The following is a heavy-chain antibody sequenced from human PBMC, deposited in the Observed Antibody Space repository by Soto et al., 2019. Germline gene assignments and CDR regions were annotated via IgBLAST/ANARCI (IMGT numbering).Heavy chain of an antibody. Sequence: QTTFKKSGPTLVKPTQTLTLTCTFSGFSLDSSAVAVAWFRQPPGRALEWVALIYWDGEERYSPSLRDRITISKDTSKHHAVLTMTNMQPADTGTYYVAQRRPVFRFFDDWSQGILVTVSS. CDR1: GFSLDSSAVA. J-gene: IGHJ4*02. CDR2: IYWDGEE. CDR3: AQRRPVFRFFDD. D-gene: IGHD3-3*01. V-gene: IGHV2-5*02.